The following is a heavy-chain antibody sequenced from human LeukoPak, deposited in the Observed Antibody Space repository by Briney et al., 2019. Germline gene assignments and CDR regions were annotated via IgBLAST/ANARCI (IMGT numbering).Heavy chain of an antibody. Sequence: ASVKVSCKASGYTFTSYYIHWVRQAPGQGLEWMGIIDPSGGSTNYAQKFQGRVTMTRDTSTSTVYMELSSLRSEDTAVYYCARESGGNPATGEDYWGQGTLVTVSS. V-gene: IGHV1-46*01. CDR2: IDPSGGST. D-gene: IGHD4-23*01. CDR1: GYTFTSYY. CDR3: ARESGGNPATGEDY. J-gene: IGHJ4*02.